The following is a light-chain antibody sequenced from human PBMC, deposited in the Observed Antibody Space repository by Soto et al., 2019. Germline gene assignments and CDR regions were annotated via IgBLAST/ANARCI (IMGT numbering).Light chain of an antibody. CDR2: DAS. CDR1: QSVSSN. V-gene: IGKV3-20*01. Sequence: EIVLTQSPGTLSLSPGARAPLSWRASQSVSSNLAWYPQKPGQAPRLLIYDASTRATGIADRFSASGSGTDFTLTISRLEPEDFAVYSCQQYASSPQTFGQGTKVDIK. J-gene: IGKJ1*01. CDR3: QQYASSPQT.